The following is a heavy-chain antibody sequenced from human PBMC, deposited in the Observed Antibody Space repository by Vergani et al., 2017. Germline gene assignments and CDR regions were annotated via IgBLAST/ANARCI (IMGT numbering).Heavy chain of an antibody. Sequence: EVQLVESGGGLVQPGRSLRLSCAASGFTFDDYAMHWVRQAPGKGLEWVSGISWNSGSIGYADSVKGRFTISRDNAKNSLYLQMNSLRAEDTAVYYCARDTLLLWFGGDAFDIWGQGTMVTVSS. D-gene: IGHD3-10*01. V-gene: IGHV3-9*01. CDR2: ISWNSGSI. J-gene: IGHJ3*02. CDR1: GFTFDDYA. CDR3: ARDTLLLWFGGDAFDI.